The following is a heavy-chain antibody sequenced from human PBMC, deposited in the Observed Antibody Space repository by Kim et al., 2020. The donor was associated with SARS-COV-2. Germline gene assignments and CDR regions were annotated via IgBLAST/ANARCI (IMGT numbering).Heavy chain of an antibody. CDR2: IIPIFGTA. CDR3: AGGASFWSGYYPLYYYYGMDV. Sequence: SVKVSCKASGGTFSSYAISWVRQAPGQGLEWMGGIIPIFGTANYAQKFQGRVTITADESTSTAYMELSSLRSEDTAVYYCAGGASFWSGYYPLYYYYGMDVWGQGTTVTVSS. D-gene: IGHD3-3*01. V-gene: IGHV1-69*13. J-gene: IGHJ6*02. CDR1: GGTFSSYA.